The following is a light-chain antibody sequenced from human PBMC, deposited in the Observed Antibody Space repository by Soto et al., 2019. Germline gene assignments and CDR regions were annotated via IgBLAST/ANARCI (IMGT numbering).Light chain of an antibody. V-gene: IGLV2-11*01. J-gene: IGLJ1*01. CDR3: YSYAGDVTFV. Sequence: QSVLTQPRSVSGSPGQSVTIPCTGTSSDVGGYNYVSWYQQHPGKAPKVLIYDVNQRPSGVPDRFSGSKSGNTASLTISGLQAEDEADYYCYSYAGDVTFVFGRGTKVTV. CDR1: SSDVGGYNY. CDR2: DVN.